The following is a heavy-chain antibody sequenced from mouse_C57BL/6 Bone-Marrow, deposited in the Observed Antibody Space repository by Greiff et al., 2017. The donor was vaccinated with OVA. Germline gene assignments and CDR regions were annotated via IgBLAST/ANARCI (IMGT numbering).Heavy chain of an antibody. Sequence: DVKLVESGGGLVQSGRSLRLSCATSGFTFSDFYMEWVRQAPGKGLEWIAASRNKANDYTTEYSASVKGRFIVSRDTSQSILYLQMNALRAEDTAMYDCARDAGYSNYGDYAMDYWGQGTSVTVSS. CDR2: SRNKANDYTT. V-gene: IGHV7-1*01. J-gene: IGHJ4*01. CDR1: GFTFSDFY. CDR3: ARDAGYSNYGDYAMDY. D-gene: IGHD2-5*01.